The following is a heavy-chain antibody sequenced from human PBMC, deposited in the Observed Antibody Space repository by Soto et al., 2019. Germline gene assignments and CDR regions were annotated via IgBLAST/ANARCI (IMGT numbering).Heavy chain of an antibody. Sequence: SVKVSCKASGGTFSSYTISWVRQAPGQGLEWMGRIIPILGIANYAQKFQGRVTITADKSTSTAYMELSSLRSEDTAVYYCARAKDVVVPAAPYDYWGQGTLVTVS. CDR3: ARAKDVVVPAAPYDY. CDR2: IIPILGIA. D-gene: IGHD2-2*01. CDR1: GGTFSSYT. V-gene: IGHV1-69*02. J-gene: IGHJ4*02.